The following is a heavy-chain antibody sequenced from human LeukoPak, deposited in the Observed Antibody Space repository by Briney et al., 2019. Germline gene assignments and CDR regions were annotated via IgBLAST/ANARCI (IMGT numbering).Heavy chain of an antibody. D-gene: IGHD4-17*01. CDR1: GASFDDYY. CDR2: INHSGYT. V-gene: IGHV4-34*01. CDR3: TRMTTGHDY. J-gene: IGHJ4*02. Sequence: SETLSLTCAVSGASFDDYYWAWVLQTPGKGLEWIGEINHSGYTNDSPSLKSRVTLSIDTSRKQFSLNLRSVTVADAGTYYCTRMTTGHDYWGQGTLVTVSS.